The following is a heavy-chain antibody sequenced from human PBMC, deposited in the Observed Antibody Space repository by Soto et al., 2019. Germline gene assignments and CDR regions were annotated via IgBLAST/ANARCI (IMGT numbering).Heavy chain of an antibody. D-gene: IGHD1-20*01. CDR1: GYTFTSYG. CDR2: ISAYNGNT. Sequence: QVQLVQSGAEVKKPGASVKVSCKASGYTFTSYGISWVRQAPGQGLEWMGWISAYNGNTNYAQKLQGRVTMTTDTSKSTAYMELRSLRSDDTAVYYCATDQYNWNGAYYYYMDVWGKGTTVTVSS. V-gene: IGHV1-18*01. CDR3: ATDQYNWNGAYYYYMDV. J-gene: IGHJ6*03.